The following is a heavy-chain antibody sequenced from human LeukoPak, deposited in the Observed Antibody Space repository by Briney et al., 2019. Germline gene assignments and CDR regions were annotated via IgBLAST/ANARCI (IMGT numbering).Heavy chain of an antibody. CDR3: ARGVATITQDSFDI. J-gene: IGHJ3*02. V-gene: IGHV4-4*07. CDR1: GGSISNYY. D-gene: IGHD1-26*01. Sequence: SETLSLTCTVSGGSISNYYWSWIRQPAGKGLDWIGRIHSSGSTNYNPSLRSRVIMSVDTSKNQFSLRLRSVTAADTALYYCARGVATITQDSFDIWGLGTMVTVSS. CDR2: IHSSGST.